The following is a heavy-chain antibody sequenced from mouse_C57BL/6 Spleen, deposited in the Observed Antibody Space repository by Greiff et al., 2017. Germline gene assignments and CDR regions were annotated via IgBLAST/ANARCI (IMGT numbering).Heavy chain of an antibody. D-gene: IGHD1-1*01. CDR3: TRGVTTVVATGGYFDV. Sequence: VQLQQSGAELVRPGASVTLSCKASGYTFTDYEMHWVKQTPVHGLEWIGAIDPETGGTAYNQKFKGKAILTADKSSSPAYMELRSLTSEDSAVYYCTRGVTTVVATGGYFDVWGTGTTVTVSS. J-gene: IGHJ1*03. CDR2: IDPETGGT. V-gene: IGHV1-15*01. CDR1: GYTFTDYE.